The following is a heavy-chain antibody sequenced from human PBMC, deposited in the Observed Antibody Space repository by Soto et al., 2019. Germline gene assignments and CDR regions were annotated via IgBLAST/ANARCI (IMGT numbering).Heavy chain of an antibody. V-gene: IGHV1-69*12. CDR1: GGTFSSYA. CDR3: ARAGVGETWIDY. Sequence: QVQLVQSGAEVKKPGSSVKVSCKASGGTFSSYAISWVRQAPGQGFEWMGGIIPIFGTANYAQKFQDRVTITAHDSTSTAYMERSSLRSEDTAVYYCARAGVGETWIDYWGQGTLVSVPS. CDR2: IIPIFGTA. D-gene: IGHD2-21*01. J-gene: IGHJ4*02.